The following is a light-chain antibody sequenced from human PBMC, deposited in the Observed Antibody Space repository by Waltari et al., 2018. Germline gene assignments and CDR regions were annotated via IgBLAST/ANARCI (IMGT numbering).Light chain of an antibody. CDR2: DVS. J-gene: IGLJ3*02. V-gene: IGLV2-14*01. CDR3: SSYPSSSTPWV. CDR1: SRDVGGYNY. Sequence: QSALTQPASVSGSPGQSITISCTGTSRDVGGYNYVSWYQQHPGKAPKLIIYDVSQRPSGVSSRSSCPKSGRTASLTISWLQAEDEAHYHCSSYPSSSTPWVFGGGTTLTVL.